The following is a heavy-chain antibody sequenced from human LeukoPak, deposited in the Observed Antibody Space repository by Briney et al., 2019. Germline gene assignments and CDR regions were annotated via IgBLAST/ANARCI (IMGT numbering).Heavy chain of an antibody. D-gene: IGHD6-13*01. CDR3: ARDFHGQLGPYYYYYGMDV. CDR2: SGGGGGRT. Sequence: GGSLRLSCAASGFIFNNYVMSWVRQGPGKGLEWVSASGGGGGRTYYADSVKGRFTISRDNSKNTLYLQMNSLRAEDTAVYYCARDFHGQLGPYYYYYGMDVWGQGTTVTVSS. CDR1: GFIFNNYV. V-gene: IGHV3-23*01. J-gene: IGHJ6*02.